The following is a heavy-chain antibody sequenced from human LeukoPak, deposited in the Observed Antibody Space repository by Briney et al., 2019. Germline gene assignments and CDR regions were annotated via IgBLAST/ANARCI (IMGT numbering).Heavy chain of an antibody. Sequence: SETLSLTCTVSGGSISSSSYYWGWIRQPPGKGPEWIGSIYYSGSTYYNPSLKSRVTISVDTSKNQFSLKLSSVTAADTAVYYCARRSNYDFWSGYSNWFDPWGQGTLVTVSS. CDR3: ARRSNYDFWSGYSNWFDP. J-gene: IGHJ5*02. CDR2: IYYSGST. D-gene: IGHD3-3*01. CDR1: GGSISSSSYY. V-gene: IGHV4-39*01.